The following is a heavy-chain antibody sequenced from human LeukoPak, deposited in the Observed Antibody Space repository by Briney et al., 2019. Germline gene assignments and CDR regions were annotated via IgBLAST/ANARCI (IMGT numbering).Heavy chain of an antibody. Sequence: GESLQISCKGSGYSFTSYWINWVRQMPGKGLEWMGIIFPSDSDTRYSPSFQGQVTMSVDKSSNTAYLQWSTVKASDTAMYYCARQTTFDVWGQGTMVTASS. CDR2: IFPSDSDT. D-gene: IGHD4-11*01. V-gene: IGHV5-51*01. CDR1: GYSFTSYW. J-gene: IGHJ3*01. CDR3: ARQTTFDV.